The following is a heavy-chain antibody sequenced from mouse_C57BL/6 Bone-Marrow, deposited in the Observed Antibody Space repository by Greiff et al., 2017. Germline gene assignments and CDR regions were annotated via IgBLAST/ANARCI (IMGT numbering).Heavy chain of an antibody. Sequence: EVQRVESGGGLVKPGGSLKLSCAASGFTFSSYAMSWVRQTPEKRLEWVATISDGGSYTYYPDNVKGRFTISRDNAKNNLYLQMSHLKSEDTAMYYCARRGTNWDVVAWFAYWGQGTLVTVSA. CDR2: ISDGGSYT. V-gene: IGHV5-4*01. CDR3: ARRGTNWDVVAWFAY. D-gene: IGHD4-1*01. CDR1: GFTFSSYA. J-gene: IGHJ3*01.